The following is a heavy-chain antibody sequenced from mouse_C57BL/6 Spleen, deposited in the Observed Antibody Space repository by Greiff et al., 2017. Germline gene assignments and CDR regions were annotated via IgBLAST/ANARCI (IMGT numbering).Heavy chain of an antibody. CDR3: ARERLSYFDY. CDR1: GFTFSSYA. Sequence: EVMLVESGGGLVKPGGSLKLSCAASGFTFSSYAMSWVRQTPEKRLEWVATISDGGSYTYYPDNVKGRFTISRDNAKNNLYLQMSHLKSEVTAMYYCARERLSYFDYWGQGTTLTVSS. D-gene: IGHD3-2*02. CDR2: ISDGGSYT. J-gene: IGHJ2*01. V-gene: IGHV5-4*01.